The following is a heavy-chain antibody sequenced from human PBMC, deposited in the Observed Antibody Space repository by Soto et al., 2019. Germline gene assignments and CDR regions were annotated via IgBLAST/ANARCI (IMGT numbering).Heavy chain of an antibody. D-gene: IGHD3-16*01. Sequence: GGSLRLSCAASGFTFSSYGMHWVRQAPGKGLEWVAFIWHDGGNKFYAESVKGRFTISRDNSKNTLYLQMTSLSAEDTAMYYCARDGNVNTGFGKDYWGQGTLVTVSS. J-gene: IGHJ4*02. V-gene: IGHV3-33*01. CDR1: GFTFSSYG. CDR3: ARDGNVNTGFGKDY. CDR2: IWHDGGNK.